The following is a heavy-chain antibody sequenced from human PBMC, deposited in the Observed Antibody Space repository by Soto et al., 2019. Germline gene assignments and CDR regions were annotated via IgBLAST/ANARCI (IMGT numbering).Heavy chain of an antibody. CDR2: INPSGGST. Sequence: ASVKVSCKASGYTFTSYYMHWVRQAPGQGLEWMGIINPSGGSTSYAQKFQGRVTMTRDTSTSTGYMEQSRLRSEDTAVYYCARERYYDSPVDYWGKQSMFTVSS. V-gene: IGHV1-46*01. CDR1: GYTFTSYY. CDR3: ARERYYDSPVDY. D-gene: IGHD3-22*01. J-gene: IGHJ4*01.